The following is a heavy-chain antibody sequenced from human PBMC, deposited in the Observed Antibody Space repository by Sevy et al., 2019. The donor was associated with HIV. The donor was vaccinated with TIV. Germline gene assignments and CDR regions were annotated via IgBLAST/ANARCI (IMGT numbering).Heavy chain of an antibody. CDR1: GFTFSANW. V-gene: IGHV3-7*01. Sequence: LSLTCAASGFTFSANWMNWVRQAPGKGLEWVANIKADGSDKHCVDSVEGRFTISGDNAKNLLFLQMNSLRVEDTAVYYCAHETFGRFESWGQGTLVTVSS. D-gene: IGHD3-16*01. CDR3: AHETFGRFES. CDR2: IKADGSDK. J-gene: IGHJ4*02.